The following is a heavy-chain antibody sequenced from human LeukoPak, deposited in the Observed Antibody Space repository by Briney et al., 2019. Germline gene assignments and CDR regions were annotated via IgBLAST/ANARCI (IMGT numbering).Heavy chain of an antibody. CDR2: ISGSGGST. J-gene: IGHJ4*02. D-gene: IGHD2-15*01. Sequence: QTGGSLRLSCAASGSTFSSYAMSWVRQAPGKGLEWVSAISGSGGSTYYADSVKGRFTISRDNSKNTLYLQMNSLGAEDTAVYYCAKDGVVVAAYFFDYWGQGTLVTVSS. V-gene: IGHV3-23*01. CDR1: GSTFSSYA. CDR3: AKDGVVVAAYFFDY.